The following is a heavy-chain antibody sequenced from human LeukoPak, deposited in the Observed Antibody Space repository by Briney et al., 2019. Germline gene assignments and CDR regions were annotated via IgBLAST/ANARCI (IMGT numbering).Heavy chain of an antibody. Sequence: PGGSLRLSCAASGFTFSGYAMSWVRQAPGKGLEWVSAISGSGGSTHYADSVKGRYTISRDNSKNTLYLQMNSLRAEDTAVYYCAKDAINHYYGSGSYFDYWGQGTLVTVSS. CDR3: AKDAINHYYGSGSYFDY. CDR1: GFTFSGYA. J-gene: IGHJ4*02. D-gene: IGHD3-10*01. CDR2: ISGSGGST. V-gene: IGHV3-23*01.